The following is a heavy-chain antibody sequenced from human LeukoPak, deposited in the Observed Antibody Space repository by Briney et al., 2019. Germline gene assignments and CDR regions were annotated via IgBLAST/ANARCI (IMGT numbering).Heavy chain of an antibody. CDR2: ISSSGSTI. CDR3: ARGRYYDFWSGYLHYYYYMDV. J-gene: IGHJ6*03. D-gene: IGHD3-3*01. CDR1: GFTFSDYY. Sequence: PGGSLRLSCAASGFTFSDYYMSWIRQAPGKGLEWVSYISSSGSTIYYADSVKGRFTISRDNAKNSLYLQMNSLRAEDTAVYYCARGRYYDFWSGYLHYYYYMDVWGKGTTVTVSS. V-gene: IGHV3-11*04.